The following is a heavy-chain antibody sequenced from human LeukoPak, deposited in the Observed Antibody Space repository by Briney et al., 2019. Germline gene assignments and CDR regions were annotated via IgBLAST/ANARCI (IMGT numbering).Heavy chain of an antibody. CDR3: ARADGIVGATVWFDP. J-gene: IGHJ5*02. D-gene: IGHD1-26*01. CDR2: INHSGST. Sequence: SETLSLTCADYGGSFSGYYWSWIRQPPGKGLEWIGEINHSGSTNYNPSLKSRVTISVDTSKNQFSLKLSSVTAADTAVYYCARADGIVGATVWFDPWGQGTLVTVSS. CDR1: GGSFSGYY. V-gene: IGHV4-34*01.